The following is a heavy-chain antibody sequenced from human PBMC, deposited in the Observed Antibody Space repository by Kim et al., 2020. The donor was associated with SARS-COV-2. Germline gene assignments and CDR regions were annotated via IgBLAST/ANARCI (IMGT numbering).Heavy chain of an antibody. CDR1: GFTFSTYV. CDR2: ILGDSTAT. CDR3: AKYSGSYYGPFDN. Sequence: GGSLRLSCAASGFTFSTYVMSWVRQAPGMGLEWVSTILGDSTATYYTDSVKGRFTISRDNFKNTLFLQLNGLRAEDTAVYYCAKYSGSYYGPFDNWGQGTLVIVSS. D-gene: IGHD1-26*01. J-gene: IGHJ4*02. V-gene: IGHV3-23*01.